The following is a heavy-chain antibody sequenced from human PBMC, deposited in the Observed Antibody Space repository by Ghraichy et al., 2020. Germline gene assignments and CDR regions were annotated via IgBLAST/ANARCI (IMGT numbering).Heavy chain of an antibody. J-gene: IGHJ5*02. V-gene: IGHV4-34*01. CDR2: INHSGRT. Sequence: IGEINHSGRTNYNPSLKSRFSISVDTSKNQFSLKLSSLTAADTAVYYWSRDCATFGSGHFDPWGQGTLVTVSS. D-gene: IGHD3-10*01. CDR3: SRDCATFGSGHFDP.